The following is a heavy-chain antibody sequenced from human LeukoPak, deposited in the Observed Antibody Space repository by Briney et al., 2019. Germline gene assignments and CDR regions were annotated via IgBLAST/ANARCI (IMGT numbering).Heavy chain of an antibody. D-gene: IGHD3-3*01. Sequence: SETLSLTCTVSGGSISSYYWSWIRQPSGKGLEWIGYIYTSGSTNYNPSLKSRVTISVDTSKNQFSLKLSSVTAADTAVYYCARHYYDFWSGYYTNNWFDPWGQGTLVTVSS. CDR1: GGSISSYY. J-gene: IGHJ5*02. CDR3: ARHYYDFWSGYYTNNWFDP. V-gene: IGHV4-4*09. CDR2: IYTSGST.